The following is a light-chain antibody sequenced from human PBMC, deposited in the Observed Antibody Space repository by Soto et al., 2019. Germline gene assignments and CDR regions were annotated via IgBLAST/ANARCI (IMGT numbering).Light chain of an antibody. Sequence: DIQLTQSPSFLSAFVGDTVTITCRASQAMSTYLAWYQQKPGKVPKLLIRSASTLQSGVPPRVSGGGSGTEFTLTITTRQPDDSGLYYCQQLKGYQLAFVGGPNVEIK. CDR3: QQLKGYQLA. V-gene: IGKV1-9*01. J-gene: IGKJ4*01. CDR2: SAS. CDR1: QAMSTY.